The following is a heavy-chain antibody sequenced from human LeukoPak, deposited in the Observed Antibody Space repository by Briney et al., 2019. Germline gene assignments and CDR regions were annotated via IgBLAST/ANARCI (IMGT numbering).Heavy chain of an antibody. CDR3: ARVANWRTNDY. D-gene: IGHD1-20*01. CDR2: INHSGST. J-gene: IGHJ4*02. Sequence: PSETLSLTCAVYGGSFRGYYWSWIRQPPGKGLEWIGEINHSGSTNYNPSLKSRATISVDTSKNQFSLKLSSVTAADTAVYYCARVANWRTNDYWGQGTLVTVSS. V-gene: IGHV4-34*01. CDR1: GGSFRGYY.